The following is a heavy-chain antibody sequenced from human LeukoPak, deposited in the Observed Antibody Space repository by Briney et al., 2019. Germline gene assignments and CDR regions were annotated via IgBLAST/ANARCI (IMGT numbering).Heavy chain of an antibody. V-gene: IGHV4-38-2*02. CDR3: ARMKGDFWSGYYSAFDY. CDR2: IYHSGST. J-gene: IGHJ4*02. Sequence: PSETLSLTCTVSGYSISSGYYWGWIRQPPGKGLEWIGSIYHSGSTYYNPSLKSRVTISVDTSKNQFSLKLSSVTAADTAVYYCARMKGDFWSGYYSAFDYWGQGTLVTVSS. D-gene: IGHD3-3*01. CDR1: GYSISSGYY.